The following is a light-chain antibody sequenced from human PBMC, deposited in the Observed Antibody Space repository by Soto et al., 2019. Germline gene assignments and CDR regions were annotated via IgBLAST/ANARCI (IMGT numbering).Light chain of an antibody. Sequence: EIVMTQSPATLSVSPGERATLSCRASQSVSSNLAWYQQKPGQAPRLLIYGASTRATGIPARFSGSGSGTEFTLTIRSLRSEDFAVYYCQHSNNWPRTFGQGTKVEL. J-gene: IGKJ1*01. V-gene: IGKV3-15*01. CDR2: GAS. CDR1: QSVSSN. CDR3: QHSNNWPRT.